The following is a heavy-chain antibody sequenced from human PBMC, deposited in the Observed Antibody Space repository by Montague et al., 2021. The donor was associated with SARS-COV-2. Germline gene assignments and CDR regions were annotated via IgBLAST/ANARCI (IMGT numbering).Heavy chain of an antibody. CDR3: ARWDPQTLTLIGLRGKSASDY. CDR2: INHSGTT. J-gene: IGHJ4*02. V-gene: IGHV4-34*01. Sequence: ETLSLAYAVYGGSFSGYYWTWIRQSPGKGLEWIAEINHSGTTNYNFNPSLRSRVTISVDTSKSQFSLKLSSVTAADTGVYYCARWDPQTLTLIGLRGKSASDYWGQGTLVTVSS. D-gene: IGHD4-23*01. CDR1: GGSFSGYY.